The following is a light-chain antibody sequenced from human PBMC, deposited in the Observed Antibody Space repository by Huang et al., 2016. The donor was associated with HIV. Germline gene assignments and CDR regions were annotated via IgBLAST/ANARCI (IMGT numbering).Light chain of an antibody. V-gene: IGKV3-11*01. CDR1: QSVSSY. CDR2: DAS. Sequence: EIVLTQSPATLSLSPGERATLSCRASQSVSSYLAWYHQKPGQAPRRLIYDASNRATGIPARFSGSGSGTDFTLTISSLEPEDFAVYYCQQRSNWRTFGGGTKVEIK. J-gene: IGKJ4*01. CDR3: QQRSNWRT.